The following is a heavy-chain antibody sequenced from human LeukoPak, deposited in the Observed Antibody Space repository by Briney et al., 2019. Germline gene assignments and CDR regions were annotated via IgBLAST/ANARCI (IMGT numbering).Heavy chain of an antibody. Sequence: SETLSLTCTVSGGSISSFYWSWIRQPPGKGLEWIGYIYYRGSTNYNPSLKSRVTISVDTSRNQFSLKLSSVTAADTAVYYCARTSGSSGWIDYWGQGTLVTVSS. J-gene: IGHJ4*02. CDR2: IYYRGST. CDR1: GGSISSFY. V-gene: IGHV4-59*08. D-gene: IGHD6-19*01. CDR3: ARTSGSSGWIDY.